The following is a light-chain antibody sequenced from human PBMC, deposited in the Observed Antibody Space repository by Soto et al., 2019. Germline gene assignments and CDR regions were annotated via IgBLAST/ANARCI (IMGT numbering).Light chain of an antibody. CDR3: QQYNNWRPIT. Sequence: ETVMTQSPANLSVSPGERATLSCRASQGVSSNLAWYQQKPGQAPRLLIYSASTRATGIPARFSGSGSGTEFALTISSLQSEDFAVYYCQQYNNWRPITFGQGTKLEIK. CDR1: QGVSSN. V-gene: IGKV3-15*01. J-gene: IGKJ2*01. CDR2: SAS.